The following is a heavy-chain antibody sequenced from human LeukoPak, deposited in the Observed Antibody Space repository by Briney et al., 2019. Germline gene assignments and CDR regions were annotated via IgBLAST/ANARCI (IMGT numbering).Heavy chain of an antibody. CDR2: IRYDGSNK. CDR1: GFTFSSYA. J-gene: IGHJ4*02. CDR3: AKDWGILWFGDQSPFDY. Sequence: GGSLRLSCAASGFTFSSYAMHWARQAPGKGLEWVAFIRYDGSNKYYADSVKGRFTISRDNSKNTLYLQMNSLRAEDTAVYYCAKDWGILWFGDQSPFDYWGQGTLVTVSS. V-gene: IGHV3-30*02. D-gene: IGHD3-10*01.